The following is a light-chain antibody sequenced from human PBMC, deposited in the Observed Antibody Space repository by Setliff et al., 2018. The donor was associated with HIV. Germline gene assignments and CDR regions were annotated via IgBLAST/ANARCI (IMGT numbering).Light chain of an antibody. J-gene: IGLJ1*01. Sequence: QSVLTQPASVSGSPGQSITISCTGTSSDVGGYNYVSWFQQRPGKAPKLIIFNVNKRPSGVSNRFSGSESGNTASLTISGLQAEDEADYYCSSYTSSSTFYVFGTGTKVTVL. CDR2: NVN. CDR1: SSDVGGYNY. CDR3: SSYTSSSTFYV. V-gene: IGLV2-14*01.